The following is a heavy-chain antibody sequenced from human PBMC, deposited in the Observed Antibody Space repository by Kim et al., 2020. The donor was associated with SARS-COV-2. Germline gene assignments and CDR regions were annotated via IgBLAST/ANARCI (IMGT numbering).Heavy chain of an antibody. J-gene: IGHJ3*02. V-gene: IGHV1-69*13. CDR2: IIPIFGTA. CDR3: ARDLEICSSCDAFDI. Sequence: SVKVSCKASGGTFSSYAISWVRQAPGQGLEWMGGIIPIFGTANYAQKFQGRVTITADESTSTAYMELSSLRSEDTAVYYCARDLEICSSCDAFDIWGQGTMVTVSS. D-gene: IGHD6-6*01. CDR1: GGTFSSYA.